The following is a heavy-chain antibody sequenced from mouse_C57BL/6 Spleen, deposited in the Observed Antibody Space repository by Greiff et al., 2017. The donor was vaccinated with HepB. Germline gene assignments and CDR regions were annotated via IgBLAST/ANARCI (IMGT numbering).Heavy chain of an antibody. D-gene: IGHD5-1*01. Sequence: EVHLVESGGGLVKPGGSLKLSCAASGFTFSSYAMSWVRQTPEKRLEWVATISDGGSYTYYPDNVKGRFTISRDNAKNNLYLQMSHLKSEDTAMYYCARALPPFDYWGQGTTLSVSS. CDR3: ARALPPFDY. CDR1: GFTFSSYA. CDR2: ISDGGSYT. J-gene: IGHJ2*01. V-gene: IGHV5-4*01.